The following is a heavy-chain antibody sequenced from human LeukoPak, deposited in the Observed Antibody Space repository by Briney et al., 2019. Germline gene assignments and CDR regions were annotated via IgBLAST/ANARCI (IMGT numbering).Heavy chain of an antibody. CDR2: INQGGSVK. Sequence: PGGSLRLSCAASGFTFSSYAVSWVRQAPGKGLEWVANINQGGSVKYYVDSVKGRFTISRDDAKNSLYVQMNSLRDEDTAVYYCARVGYSGWNLEYWGQGTLVTVSS. V-gene: IGHV3-7*01. CDR3: ARVGYSGWNLEY. D-gene: IGHD5-12*01. CDR1: GFTFSSYA. J-gene: IGHJ4*02.